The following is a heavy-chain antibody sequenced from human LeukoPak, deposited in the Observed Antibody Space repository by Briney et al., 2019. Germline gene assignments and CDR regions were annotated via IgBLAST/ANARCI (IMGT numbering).Heavy chain of an antibody. CDR1: GGSISSYY. Sequence: SETLSLTCTVSGGSISSYYWSWIRQPPGMGLEWIGYIYYSGSTNYNPSLKNRVTISVDTSKDQFSLRLTSVTAADTAVYYCAKFGEFFYYYDSSGYYYSDYWGQGTLVTVSS. CDR3: AKFGEFFYYYDSSGYYYSDY. V-gene: IGHV4-59*03. J-gene: IGHJ4*02. CDR2: IYYSGST. D-gene: IGHD3-22*01.